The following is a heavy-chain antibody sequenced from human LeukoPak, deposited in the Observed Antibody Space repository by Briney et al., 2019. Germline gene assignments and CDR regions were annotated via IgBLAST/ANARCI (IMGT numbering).Heavy chain of an antibody. V-gene: IGHV4-30-2*01. D-gene: IGHD6-13*01. Sequence: SETLSLTCTVSGGSISSGGYYWSWIRQPPGKGLEWIGYIYHSGSTYYNPSLKSRVTISVDTSKNQFSLKLSSVTAADTAVYYCARRAIAAAGSGWFDPWGQGTLVTVSS. CDR3: ARRAIAAAGSGWFDP. CDR1: GGSISSGGYY. CDR2: IYHSGST. J-gene: IGHJ5*02.